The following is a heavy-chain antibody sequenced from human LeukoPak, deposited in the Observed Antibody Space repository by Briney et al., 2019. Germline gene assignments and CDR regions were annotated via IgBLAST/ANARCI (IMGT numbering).Heavy chain of an antibody. V-gene: IGHV1-2*02. CDR3: ARDIVGGTVAGTFD. J-gene: IGHJ4*02. Sequence: ASVKVSCKASGYTFTGYYMHWVRQAPGQGLEWMGWINPNSGGTNYAQKVQGRVTMTRDTSISTAYMELSRLRSDDTAVYYCARDIVGGTVAGTFDWGQGTLVTVSS. CDR1: GYTFTGYY. CDR2: INPNSGGT. D-gene: IGHD6-19*01.